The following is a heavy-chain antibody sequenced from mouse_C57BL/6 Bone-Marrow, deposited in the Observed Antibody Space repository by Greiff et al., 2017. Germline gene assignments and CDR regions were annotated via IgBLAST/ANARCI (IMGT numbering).Heavy chain of an antibody. Sequence: VQLQQSGAELMKPGASVKLSCKATGYTFTGYWIEWVKQRPGHGLEWIGEILPGSGGTNYNEKFKGKATFTADTSSNTAYMQLSSLTTEDSAIYYCARGGYDGDPWFAYWGQGTLVTVSA. V-gene: IGHV1-9*01. J-gene: IGHJ3*01. CDR2: ILPGSGGT. CDR3: ARGGYDGDPWFAY. D-gene: IGHD2-2*01. CDR1: GYTFTGYW.